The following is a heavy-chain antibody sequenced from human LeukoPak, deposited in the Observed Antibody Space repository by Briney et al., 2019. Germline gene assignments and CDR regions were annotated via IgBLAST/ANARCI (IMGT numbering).Heavy chain of an antibody. D-gene: IGHD1-26*01. V-gene: IGHV4-34*10. CDR3: ARAAATTRNGFGY. CDR2: ISHTEGT. J-gene: IGHJ4*02. CDR1: GVSINDYY. Sequence: SETLSLTCGVFGVSINDYYWSWIRQSPGKGLEWIGEISHTEGTRYNPSLESRVTMSVGTSENQLSLKLSFVTAADTAVYFCARAAATTRNGFGYWGQGTLVTVSS.